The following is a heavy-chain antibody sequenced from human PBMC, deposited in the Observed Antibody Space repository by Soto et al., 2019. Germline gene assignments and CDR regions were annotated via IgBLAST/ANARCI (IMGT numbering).Heavy chain of an antibody. CDR3: ARRPGFGHAFDI. D-gene: IGHD3-10*01. CDR1: GDSISSYY. Sequence: SETLSLTCTVSGDSISSYYPKWFRQPPGKGLEWIGYMYYSGSTNYNPSLKSRVTISVDTSKNQISLKLSSVTAADTAVYYCARRPGFGHAFDIWGQGTMVTVSS. CDR2: MYYSGST. V-gene: IGHV4-59*08. J-gene: IGHJ3*02.